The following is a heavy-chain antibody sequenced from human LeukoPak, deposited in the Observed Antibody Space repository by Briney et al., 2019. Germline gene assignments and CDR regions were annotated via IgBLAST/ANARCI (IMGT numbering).Heavy chain of an antibody. J-gene: IGHJ6*03. CDR3: ARNYYDSTDYYYYYYMDV. Sequence: GGSLRLSCAASGFTFSSYAMSWVRQAPGKGLEWVSAISGSGGSTYYADSVKGRFTISRDNSKNTLYLQMNSLRAEDTAVYYCARNYYDSTDYYYYYYMDVWGKGTTVTVSS. D-gene: IGHD3-22*01. CDR1: GFTFSSYA. CDR2: ISGSGGST. V-gene: IGHV3-23*01.